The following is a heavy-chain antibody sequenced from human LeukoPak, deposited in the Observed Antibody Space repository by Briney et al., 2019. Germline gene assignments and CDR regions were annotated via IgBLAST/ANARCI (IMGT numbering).Heavy chain of an antibody. CDR2: IRYDGSNK. J-gene: IGHJ3*02. D-gene: IGHD3-10*01. CDR3: AKDLGELIPFDI. V-gene: IGHV3-30*02. CDR1: GFTFSSYG. Sequence: QPGGSLRLSCAASGFTFSSYGMHWVRQAPGKGLEWVAFIRYDGSNKYYADSVKGRFTISRDNSKNTLYLQMNSLRAEDTAVYYCAKDLGELIPFDIWGQGTRVTVSS.